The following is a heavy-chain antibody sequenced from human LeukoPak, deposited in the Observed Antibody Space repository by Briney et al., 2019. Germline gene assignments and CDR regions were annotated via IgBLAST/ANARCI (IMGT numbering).Heavy chain of an antibody. Sequence: GGSLRLSCGASVFTFSSYAMTWVRQAPGKGLEWVSAISGSGGSTYYADSVKGRFTISRDNSKNTLYLQMNSLRAEDTAVYYCAKPSGDYYSSGWYWDFDYWGQGTLVTVSS. CDR3: AKPSGDYYSSGWYWDFDY. V-gene: IGHV3-23*01. D-gene: IGHD6-19*01. J-gene: IGHJ4*02. CDR2: ISGSGGST. CDR1: VFTFSSYA.